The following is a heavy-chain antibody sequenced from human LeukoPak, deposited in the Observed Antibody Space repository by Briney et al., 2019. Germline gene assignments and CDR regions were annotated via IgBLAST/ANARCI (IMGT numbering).Heavy chain of an antibody. D-gene: IGHD2-21*01. CDR1: GVSISDYY. V-gene: IGHV4-59*01. CDR3: AREYSSFDY. Sequence: SETLSLTCTVSGVSISDYYWHWIRQPPRKGLEWIGFISYSGSTNYNPSLKSRVTISIDPSKNQFSLKLSSVTAADTAVYYCAREYSSFDYWGQGTLVTVSS. J-gene: IGHJ4*02. CDR2: ISYSGST.